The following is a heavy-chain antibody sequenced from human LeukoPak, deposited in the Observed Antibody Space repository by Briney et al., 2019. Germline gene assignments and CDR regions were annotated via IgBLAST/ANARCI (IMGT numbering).Heavy chain of an antibody. J-gene: IGHJ4*02. CDR2: ISSSSSYI. CDR1: GFTFSSYS. Sequence: PGGSLRLSCAASGFTFSSYSMNWVRQAPGKGLEWVSSISSSSSYIYYADSVKGRFTISRDNAKNSLYLQMNSLRAEDTAVYYCARVIWSPDTTDYFDYWGQGTLVTVSS. V-gene: IGHV3-21*01. CDR3: ARVIWSPDTTDYFDY. D-gene: IGHD1-1*01.